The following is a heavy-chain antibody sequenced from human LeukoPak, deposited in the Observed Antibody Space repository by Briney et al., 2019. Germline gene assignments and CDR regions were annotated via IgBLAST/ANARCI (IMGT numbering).Heavy chain of an antibody. CDR3: ARSTVTTWVGDFDY. V-gene: IGHV4-39*01. Sequence: SETLSLTCTVSGGSVSSSSYYWGWIRQPPGKGLEWIESIFYSGSTYYNPSLQSRVTISIDTSKNQFSLKLSSVTAADTAVYYCARSTVTTWVGDFDYWGQGTLVTVSS. CDR1: GGSVSSSSYY. J-gene: IGHJ4*02. CDR2: IFYSGST. D-gene: IGHD4-17*01.